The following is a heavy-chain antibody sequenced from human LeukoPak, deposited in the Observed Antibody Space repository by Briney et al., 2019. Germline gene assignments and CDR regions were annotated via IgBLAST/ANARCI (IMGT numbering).Heavy chain of an antibody. D-gene: IGHD1-7*01. CDR3: ARDNKGPHRRGVGYNWNYDSYYYYYMDV. CDR2: IWYDGSNK. J-gene: IGHJ6*03. CDR1: GFTFSSYG. V-gene: IGHV3-33*01. Sequence: GGSLRLSCAASGFTFSSYGMHWVRQAPGKGLEWVAVIWYDGSNKYYADSVKGRFTISRDNSENTLYLQMNSLRAEDTAVYYCARDNKGPHRRGVGYNWNYDSYYYYYMDVWGKGTTVTVSS.